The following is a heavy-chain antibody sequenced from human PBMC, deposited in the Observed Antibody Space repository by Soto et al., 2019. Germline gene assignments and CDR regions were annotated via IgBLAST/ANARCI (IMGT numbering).Heavy chain of an antibody. J-gene: IGHJ6*02. CDR2: ISYDGSNK. CDR1: GFTFSSYA. Sequence: GGSLRLSCAASGFTFSSYAMHWVRQAPGKGLEWVAVISYDGSNKYYADSVKGRFTISRDNSKNTLYLQMNSLRAEDTAVYYCAREEMATVVGYYYYGMDVWGQGTTVTVSS. V-gene: IGHV3-30-3*01. D-gene: IGHD4-4*01. CDR3: AREEMATVVGYYYYGMDV.